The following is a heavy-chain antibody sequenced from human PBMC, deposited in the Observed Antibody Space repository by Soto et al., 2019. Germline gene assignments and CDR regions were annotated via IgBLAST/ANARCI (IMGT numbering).Heavy chain of an antibody. CDR2: IFHSALT. J-gene: IGHJ4*02. Sequence: SETLYVTCAFSGFYIITGDYWAWVRRSPGWGLELFGSIFHSALTYYNPSLKSRVTISLDTSKNQFSVGLRSVTAADTAVYYCARETPPTGIAVAGTNLHFHSWGQGALVTVSS. CDR1: GFYIITGDY. V-gene: IGHV4-38-2*02. D-gene: IGHD6-19*01. CDR3: ARETPPTGIAVAGTNLHFHS.